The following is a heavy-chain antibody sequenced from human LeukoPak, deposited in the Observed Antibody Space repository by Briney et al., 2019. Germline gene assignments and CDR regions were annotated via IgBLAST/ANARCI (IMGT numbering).Heavy chain of an antibody. J-gene: IGHJ6*03. CDR2: ISNSDGGT. Sequence: GGSLRLSCAASGFTFSSYAMSWVRQAPGKGLEWVSTISNSDGGTYYADSVKGRFTISRDNSENTLYLHMNSLRAEDTAVYYCATDTAEWELTFYYYYYMDVWGKGTTVTVSS. CDR3: ATDTAEWELTFYYYYYMDV. D-gene: IGHD1-26*01. CDR1: GFTFSSYA. V-gene: IGHV3-23*01.